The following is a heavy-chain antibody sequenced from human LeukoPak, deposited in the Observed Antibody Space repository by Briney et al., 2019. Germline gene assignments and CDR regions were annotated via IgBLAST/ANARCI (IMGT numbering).Heavy chain of an antibody. CDR3: ARDGDYYGMDV. V-gene: IGHV3-33*01. D-gene: IGHD4-17*01. CDR1: GFTFSSYG. CDR2: IWYDGSNK. Sequence: GGSLRLSCAASGFTFSSYGMHWVRQAPGKGLGRVAVIWYDGSNKYYADSVKGRFTISRDNSKNTLYLQMNSLRAEDTVVYYCARDGDYYGMDVWGKGATVTVS. J-gene: IGHJ6*04.